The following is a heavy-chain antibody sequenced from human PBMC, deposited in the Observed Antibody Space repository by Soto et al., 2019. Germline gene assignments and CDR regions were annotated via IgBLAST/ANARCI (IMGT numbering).Heavy chain of an antibody. CDR3: ARFSTDSYGLDYYYYGMDV. J-gene: IGHJ6*02. CDR1: GFTFSSYS. D-gene: IGHD5-18*01. CDR2: ISSSSSTI. Sequence: GGSLRLSCAASGFTFSSYSMNWVRQAPGKGLEWVSYISSSSSTIYYADSVKGRFTISRDNAKNSLYLQMNSLRDEDTAVYYCARFSTDSYGLDYYYYGMDVWGQGTTVTVSS. V-gene: IGHV3-48*02.